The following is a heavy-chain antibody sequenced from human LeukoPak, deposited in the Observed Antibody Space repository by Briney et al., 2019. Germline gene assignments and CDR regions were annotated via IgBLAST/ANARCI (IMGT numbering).Heavy chain of an antibody. V-gene: IGHV3-7*04. Sequence: PGGSLRLSCAASGFTFSSYWMSWVRQAPGKGLEWVANIKQDGSEKYYVDSVKGRFTISRDNAKNSLYLQMNSLRAEDTAVYYCARVFDWLDYYFDYWGQGTLVTVSS. CDR3: ARVFDWLDYYFDY. D-gene: IGHD3-9*01. CDR1: GFTFSSYW. J-gene: IGHJ4*02. CDR2: IKQDGSEK.